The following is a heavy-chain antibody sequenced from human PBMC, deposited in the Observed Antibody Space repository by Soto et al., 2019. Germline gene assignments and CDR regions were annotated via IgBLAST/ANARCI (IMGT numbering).Heavy chain of an antibody. D-gene: IGHD2-2*01. CDR1: GGTFSSYA. V-gene: IGHV1-69*13. J-gene: IGHJ6*02. CDR2: IIPIFGTA. Sequence: SVKVSCKASGGTFSSYAISWVRQAPGQGLEWMGGIIPIFGTANYAQKFQGRVTITADESTSTAYMELSSLRSEDTAVYYCARWPRPRSIVVVPAAPPNYYGMDVWGQGTTVTVSS. CDR3: ARWPRPRSIVVVPAAPPNYYGMDV.